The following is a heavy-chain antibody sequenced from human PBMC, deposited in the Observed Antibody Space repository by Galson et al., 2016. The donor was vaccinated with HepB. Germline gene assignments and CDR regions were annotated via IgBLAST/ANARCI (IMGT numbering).Heavy chain of an antibody. D-gene: IGHD6-13*01. CDR1: GLTLGSYW. CDR3: VRGMSYSMY. CDR2: IKEDGSEK. Sequence: SLRLSCAASGLTLGSYWMTWVRQTPGKGLEWVGNIKEDGSEKYYADSVKGRFTISRDNARNSLYLQMSSLRVGDSALYYCVRGMSYSMYWGQGTLVTVSS. J-gene: IGHJ4*02. V-gene: IGHV3-7*03.